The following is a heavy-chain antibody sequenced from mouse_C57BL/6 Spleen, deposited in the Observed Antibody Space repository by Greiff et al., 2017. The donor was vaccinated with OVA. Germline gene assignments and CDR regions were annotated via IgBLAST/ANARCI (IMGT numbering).Heavy chain of an antibody. D-gene: IGHD3-3*01. CDR3: ARRGDVGYFDV. CDR2: ISSGGSYT. CDR1: GFTFSSYG. V-gene: IGHV5-6*01. J-gene: IGHJ1*03. Sequence: EVQRVESGGDLVKPGGSLKLSCAASGFTFSSYGMSWVRQTPDKRLEWVATISSGGSYTYYPDSVKGRFTISRDNAKNTLYLQMSSLKSEDTAMYYCARRGDVGYFDVWGTGTTVTVSS.